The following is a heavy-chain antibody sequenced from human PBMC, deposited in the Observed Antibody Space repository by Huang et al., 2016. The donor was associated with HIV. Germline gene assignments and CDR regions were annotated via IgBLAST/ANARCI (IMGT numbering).Heavy chain of an antibody. D-gene: IGHD4-17*01. CDR2: IKSKTDGGTT. J-gene: IGHJ3*02. Sequence: EVQLVESGGGLVKPGGSLRLSCAASGFTFSNAWMSWVRQAAGKGREWVGRIKSKTDGGTTDYAAPVKGRFNISRDDSKNTLYLQMNTLKTEDTAVYYCTTDRDYGDYVADAFDIWGQGTMVTVSS. CDR3: TTDRDYGDYVADAFDI. V-gene: IGHV3-15*01. CDR1: GFTFSNAW.